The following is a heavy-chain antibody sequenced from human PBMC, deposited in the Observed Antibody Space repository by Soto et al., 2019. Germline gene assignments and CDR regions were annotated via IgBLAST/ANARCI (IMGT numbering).Heavy chain of an antibody. V-gene: IGHV3-23*01. J-gene: IGHJ4*02. CDR3: ANEVGYVKNLHYFEH. CDR1: GFTFSNYG. CDR2: ISGSVGST. Sequence: GGSLRLSCAASGFTFSNYGMFWVRQAPVNGLEFVSGISGSVGSTYYADSVKGRFTFSRYNSKNTLYLQMNSLRAEDTAVYYCANEVGYVKNLHYFEHWGQGNQVTVS. D-gene: IGHD5-12*01.